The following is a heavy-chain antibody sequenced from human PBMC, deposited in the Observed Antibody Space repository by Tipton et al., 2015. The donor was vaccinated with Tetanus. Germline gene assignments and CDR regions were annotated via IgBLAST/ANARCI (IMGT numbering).Heavy chain of an antibody. V-gene: IGHV4-30-4*01. CDR1: GASMSSSSYY. J-gene: IGHJ4*02. CDR3: ARDRRDFAYDSRGFYSPLYYFDN. D-gene: IGHD3-22*01. Sequence: TLSLTCNVSGASMSSSSYYWSWIRQPPGKGLEWLGYISQRGTTNYNPSLMSRVTLSLDTARGQFSLKLTSVTAADAAVYFCARDRRDFAYDSRGFYSPLYYFDNWGQGLRVTVSS. CDR2: ISQRGTT.